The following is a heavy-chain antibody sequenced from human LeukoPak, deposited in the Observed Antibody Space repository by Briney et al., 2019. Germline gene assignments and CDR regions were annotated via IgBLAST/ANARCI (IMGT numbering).Heavy chain of an antibody. V-gene: IGHV3-21*01. J-gene: IGHJ5*02. CDR1: GFTFRSYS. CDR2: ISSSSSYI. Sequence: GGSLRLSCAASGFTFRSYSMNWVREAPGQGLESVSSISSSSSYIYYADSVKGRLTISRDNAKNSLYLQMNRLRAEDTAVYYCARGGVGATTRWFDPWGQGTLVTVSS. CDR3: ARGGVGATTRWFDP. D-gene: IGHD1-26*01.